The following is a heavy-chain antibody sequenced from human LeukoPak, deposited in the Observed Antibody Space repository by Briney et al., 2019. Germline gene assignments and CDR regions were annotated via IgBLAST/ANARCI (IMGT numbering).Heavy chain of an antibody. CDR1: GFNFETYN. Sequence: GGSLRLSCGASGFNFETYNMHWIRQAPGKGLEWVSSIDGRRGTIYYADAVQGRFTISRDNAKDSLFLQMNSPRAEDTAIYFCARETYYSGSGSGGWLDPWGQGSLVTVSS. CDR3: ARETYYSGSGSGGWLDP. CDR2: IDGRRGTI. V-gene: IGHV3-21*01. J-gene: IGHJ5*02. D-gene: IGHD3-10*01.